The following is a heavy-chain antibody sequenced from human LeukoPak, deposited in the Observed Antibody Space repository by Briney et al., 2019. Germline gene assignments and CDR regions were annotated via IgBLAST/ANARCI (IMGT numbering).Heavy chain of an antibody. J-gene: IGHJ6*03. CDR2: IWYDGSDK. CDR1: GFTFSSYG. CDR3: AKDKDYGYYMDV. Sequence: GGSLRLSCAASGFTFSSYGMHWVRQAPGKGLEWVAVIWYDGSDKYYADSVKGRFTISRDNSKNTLYLQMNSLRAEDTAVYCCAKDKDYGYYMDVWGKGTTVTVSS. V-gene: IGHV3-33*06. D-gene: IGHD3-16*01.